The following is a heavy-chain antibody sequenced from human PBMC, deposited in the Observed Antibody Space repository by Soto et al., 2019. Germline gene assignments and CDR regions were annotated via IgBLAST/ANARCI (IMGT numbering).Heavy chain of an antibody. Sequence: EVQLLESGGGLVQPGGSLRLSCAASGFTFSSYAMSWVRQAPGKGLEWVSAISGSGGSTYYADSVKGRFTISGDNSTNTLQLQMNSLRAEDTSVYYCAKDLGGNYYYYYMDVWGKGTTVTVSS. CDR2: ISGSGGST. J-gene: IGHJ6*03. V-gene: IGHV3-23*01. CDR1: GFTFSSYA. CDR3: AKDLGGNYYYYYMDV.